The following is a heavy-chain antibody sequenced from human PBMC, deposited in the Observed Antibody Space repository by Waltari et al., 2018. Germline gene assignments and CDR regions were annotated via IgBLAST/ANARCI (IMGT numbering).Heavy chain of an antibody. CDR3: ARSRSYYDCSGYDAFDI. CDR1: GFTFSSYS. V-gene: IGHV3-48*04. Sequence: EVQLVESGGGLVQPGGSLRLSCAASGFTFSSYSMQWVRQAPGKGLEWVSFISCSTVTIYYADSVKGRFTISRDSAKNSVYLQMNSLRAEDTAVYYCARSRSYYDCSGYDAFDIWGQGTMVAVSS. CDR2: ISCSTVTI. J-gene: IGHJ3*02. D-gene: IGHD3-22*01.